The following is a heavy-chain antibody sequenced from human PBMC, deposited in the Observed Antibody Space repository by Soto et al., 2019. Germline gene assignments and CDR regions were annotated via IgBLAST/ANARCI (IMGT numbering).Heavy chain of an antibody. D-gene: IGHD3-9*01. CDR2: ISSGGTTI. CDR1: GFTFSDYY. V-gene: IGHV3-11*01. J-gene: IGHJ4*02. CDR3: ARDDDILTCYSPFDY. Sequence: QVHLVESGGGFVKPGGSLRLSCAVSGFTFSDYYMSWIRQAPGKGLEWVAYISSGGTTIYYGDSVKGRFAISRDNAKNSLYLQMNSLRAEDTAVYYCARDDDILTCYSPFDYWGQGTLVTVSS.